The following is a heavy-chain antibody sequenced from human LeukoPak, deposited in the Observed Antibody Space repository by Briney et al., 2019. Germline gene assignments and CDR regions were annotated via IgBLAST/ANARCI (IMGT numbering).Heavy chain of an antibody. CDR2: IVSSGSTI. CDR3: AIGGYCSGGICYYLNAFDI. CDR1: GFIFSTYE. J-gene: IGHJ3*02. Sequence: GGSLRLSCAASGFIFSTYEMNWVRQAPGKGLEWVSYIVSSGSTIYYADSVKGRFTISRDNAKNSLFLQMNSLRAEDTAVYYCAIGGYCSGGICYYLNAFDIWGQGTKVTVSS. V-gene: IGHV3-48*03. D-gene: IGHD2-15*01.